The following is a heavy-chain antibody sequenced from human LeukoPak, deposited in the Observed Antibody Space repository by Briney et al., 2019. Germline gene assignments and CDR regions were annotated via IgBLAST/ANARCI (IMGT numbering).Heavy chain of an antibody. CDR1: GGSISSYY. CDR3: ARDQGYYGSGSYPGVFDY. J-gene: IGHJ4*02. V-gene: IGHV4-59*01. D-gene: IGHD3-10*01. Sequence: SETLSLTCTVSGGSISSYYWSWIRQPPGKGLERIGYIYYSGSTNYNPSLKSRVTISVDTSKNQFSLKLSSVTAADTAVYCCARDQGYYGSGSYPGVFDYWGQGTLVTVSS. CDR2: IYYSGST.